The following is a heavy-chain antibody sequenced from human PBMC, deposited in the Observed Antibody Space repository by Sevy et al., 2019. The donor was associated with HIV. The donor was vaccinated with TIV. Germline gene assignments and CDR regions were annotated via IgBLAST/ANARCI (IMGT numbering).Heavy chain of an antibody. CDR1: GYTFTSYG. CDR3: ARDLGGYYDSSGYYPIDY. Sequence: ASVKVSCKASGYTFTSYGISWVRQAPGQGLEWMGWISAYNGNTNYAQKLQGRVTMTTDTSTSTAYMELRSLRSDDTAVYYCARDLGGYYDSSGYYPIDYWGQGTLVTVSS. V-gene: IGHV1-18*01. CDR2: ISAYNGNT. D-gene: IGHD3-22*01. J-gene: IGHJ4*02.